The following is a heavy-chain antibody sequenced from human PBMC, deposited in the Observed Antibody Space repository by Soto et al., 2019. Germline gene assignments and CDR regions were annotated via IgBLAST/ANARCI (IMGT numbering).Heavy chain of an antibody. CDR3: GRGRSGQIVVFY. V-gene: IGHV1-2*02. J-gene: IGHJ4*02. Sequence: ASVKVSGKASGYTLTGHYIHWVRQAPEQGPEWMGEIGPESGATRYAQKFQGRVTMTLDMSITTVYMELNNLSPDDTAVYYCGRGRSGQIVVFYWGQGTPVTVSS. CDR2: IGPESGAT. D-gene: IGHD1-26*01. CDR1: GYTLTGHY.